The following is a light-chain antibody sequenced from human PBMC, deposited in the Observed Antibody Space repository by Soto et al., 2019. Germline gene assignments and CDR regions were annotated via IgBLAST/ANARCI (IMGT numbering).Light chain of an antibody. V-gene: IGLV2-11*01. J-gene: IGLJ2*01. CDR2: DVS. CDR3: CWYAGSYPHVV. CDR1: SSDVCGYNY. Sequence: QSALTQPRSVSGSPGQSVTISCTGTSSDVCGYNYVSWYQQHPGKAPKLMIYDVSKRPSGVPDRFPGSKSGNTDSLTISGLQSEDEADYYCCWYAGSYPHVVFGGGTQLTVL.